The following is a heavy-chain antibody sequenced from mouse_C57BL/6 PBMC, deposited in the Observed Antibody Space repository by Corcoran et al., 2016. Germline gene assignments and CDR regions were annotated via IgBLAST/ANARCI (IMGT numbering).Heavy chain of an antibody. V-gene: IGHV3-6*01. CDR1: GYSITSGYY. Sequence: DVQLQESGPGLVKPSQSLSLTCSVTGYSITSGYYWNWIRQFPGNKLEWMGYISYDGSNNYNPSLKNRISITRDTSKNQFFLKLNSVTTEDTATYYCARAPHPDSYAMDYWGQGTSVTVSS. CDR2: ISYDGSN. J-gene: IGHJ4*01. CDR3: ARAPHPDSYAMDY.